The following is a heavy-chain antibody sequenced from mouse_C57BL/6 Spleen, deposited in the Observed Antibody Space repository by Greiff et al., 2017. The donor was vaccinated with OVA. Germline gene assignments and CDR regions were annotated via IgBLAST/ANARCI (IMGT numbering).Heavy chain of an antibody. CDR2: LYPGDGDT. J-gene: IGHJ2*01. Sequence: VQLQQSGAELVKPGASVKISCKASGYAFSSYWMNWVKQRPGKGLEWIGQLYPGDGDTNYNGKFKGKATLTADKSSSTAYMQLSSLTSEDSAVYFCARLNGSSIFDYWGQGTTLTVSS. CDR3: ARLNGSSIFDY. D-gene: IGHD1-1*01. CDR1: GYAFSSYW. V-gene: IGHV1-80*01.